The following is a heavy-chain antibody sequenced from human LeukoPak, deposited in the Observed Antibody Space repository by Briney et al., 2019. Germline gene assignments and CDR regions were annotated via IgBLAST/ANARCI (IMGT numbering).Heavy chain of an antibody. V-gene: IGHV3-23*01. CDR2: ISGSGGST. CDR3: ARLWVLPLPGAFDI. D-gene: IGHD3-22*01. CDR1: GFTFSSYA. Sequence: SGGSLRLSCAASGFTFSSYAMSWVRQAPGEGLEWVSAISGSGGSTYYADSVKGRFTISRDNAKNSLYLQMNSLRAEDTAVYYCARLWVLPLPGAFDIWGQGTMVTVSS. J-gene: IGHJ3*02.